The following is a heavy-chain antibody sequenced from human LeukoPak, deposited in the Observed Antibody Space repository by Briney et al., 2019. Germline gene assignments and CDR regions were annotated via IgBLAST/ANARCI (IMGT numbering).Heavy chain of an antibody. CDR1: GGSISSGGYY. Sequence: SQTLSLTCTVSGGSISSGGYYWSSIRQHPGKGLEWIGYIYYSGSTYYDPSLKSRVTISVDTSKNQFSLKLSSVTAADTAVYYCARVARPRTGEDYYYYGMGVWGQGTTVTVSS. CDR3: ARVARPRTGEDYYYYGMGV. CDR2: IYYSGST. D-gene: IGHD7-27*01. V-gene: IGHV4-31*03. J-gene: IGHJ6*02.